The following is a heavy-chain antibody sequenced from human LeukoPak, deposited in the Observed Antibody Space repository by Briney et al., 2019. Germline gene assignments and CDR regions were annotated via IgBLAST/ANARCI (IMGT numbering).Heavy chain of an antibody. Sequence: SETLSLTCTVSDGSINNFYWSWIRQPPGKGLEWTGYVYSSGNTNYNPSLKSRIIVSVDTSKNQFSLKLSSVTAADTAVYYCARHASGGTFPLDVWGKGTAVTVSS. V-gene: IGHV4-4*09. J-gene: IGHJ6*04. D-gene: IGHD1-26*01. CDR2: VYSSGNT. CDR3: ARHASGGTFPLDV. CDR1: DGSINNFY.